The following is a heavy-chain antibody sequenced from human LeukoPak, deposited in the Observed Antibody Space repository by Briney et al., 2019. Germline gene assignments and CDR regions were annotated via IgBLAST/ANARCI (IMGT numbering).Heavy chain of an antibody. Sequence: GGSLRLSCAASGFTFSNYAMSWVRQVPGKGLEWVSGIGGSSGTTYYTDSVQGRFTISRDNSKDTLYLQMNSLRDDDTAIYYCAKSWSCVQYNDWLCYFDYWGQGTLVTVSS. D-gene: IGHD3-9*01. CDR2: IGGSSGTT. CDR3: AKSWSCVQYNDWLCYFDY. CDR1: GFTFSNYA. V-gene: IGHV3-23*01. J-gene: IGHJ4*02.